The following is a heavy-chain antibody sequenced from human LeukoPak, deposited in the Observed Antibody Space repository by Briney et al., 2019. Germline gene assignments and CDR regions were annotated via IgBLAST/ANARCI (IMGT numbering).Heavy chain of an antibody. J-gene: IGHJ4*02. D-gene: IGHD3-9*01. Sequence: GASVKVSCKASGGTFSNYAISWVRQAPRQGLVGMVGNIPIFDTADNAQLFQGRLTLTADESTSTAYMELHSLSSEDTGVYYCARDLLGSATSYSSGAWDYWGQGTLVTVSS. V-gene: IGHV1-69*13. CDR3: ARDLLGSATSYSSGAWDY. CDR1: GGTFSNYA. CDR2: NIPIFDTA.